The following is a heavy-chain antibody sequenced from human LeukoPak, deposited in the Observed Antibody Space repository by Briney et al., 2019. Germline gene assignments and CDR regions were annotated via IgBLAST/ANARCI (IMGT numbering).Heavy chain of an antibody. Sequence: GGSLRLSCAASGFTFTGYWMSWVRQAPGKGVEWVANIKQDGSEKYYVDPVKGRFTISRDNAKNSLSLQMNSLRAEDTAVYYCARNGDYDGRGFYYFFDSWGRGTLVTVSS. CDR3: ARNGDYDGRGFYYFFDS. CDR1: GFTFTGYW. V-gene: IGHV3-7*04. D-gene: IGHD3-22*01. CDR2: IKQDGSEK. J-gene: IGHJ4*02.